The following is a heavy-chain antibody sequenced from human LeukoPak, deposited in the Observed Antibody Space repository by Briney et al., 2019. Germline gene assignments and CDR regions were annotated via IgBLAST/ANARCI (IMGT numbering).Heavy chain of an antibody. D-gene: IGHD6-13*01. J-gene: IGHJ4*02. Sequence: AGSLRLSCAASGFTVSDNYMSWVRQAPGKGLDWVSVMYSGGDTYYANSVKGRFTFSRDISKNTLYLQMNGLRTEDTAMYYCARDAPQVPAAGVLASGGQGTLVTVSS. V-gene: IGHV3-53*01. CDR3: ARDAPQVPAAGVLAS. CDR1: GFTVSDNY. CDR2: MYSGGDT.